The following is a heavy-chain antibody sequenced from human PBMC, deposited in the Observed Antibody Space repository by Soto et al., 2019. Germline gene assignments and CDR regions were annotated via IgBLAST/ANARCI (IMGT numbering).Heavy chain of an antibody. CDR3: ASALRGIP. V-gene: IGHV1-8*01. CDR1: GYTFTTYD. J-gene: IGHJ5*02. Sequence: QVQVVQSGAEVKKPGASVKVSCKVSGYTFTTYDINWVRQAPGQGLEWMGWMNPETGDTGYGQQFQGRVTLSRNTSITTAYLELTNLRFEDTAVYYCASALRGIPWGQGTLVTVSA. D-gene: IGHD1-26*01. CDR2: MNPETGDT.